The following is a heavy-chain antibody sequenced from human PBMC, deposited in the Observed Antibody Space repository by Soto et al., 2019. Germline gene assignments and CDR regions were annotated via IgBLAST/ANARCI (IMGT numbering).Heavy chain of an antibody. CDR3: AKEYYYDPSGPYSDLYFDS. Sequence: GGSLRLSCAASGFSFSSYAMSWVRQAPSQGLEWVSSITTRGGRTYYADSVRGRFTISRDNFANALYLEMNSLRAEDTAIYYCAKEYYYDPSGPYSDLYFDSWGQGTLVTVSS. CDR1: GFSFSSYA. CDR2: ITTRGGRT. V-gene: IGHV3-23*01. D-gene: IGHD3-22*01. J-gene: IGHJ4*02.